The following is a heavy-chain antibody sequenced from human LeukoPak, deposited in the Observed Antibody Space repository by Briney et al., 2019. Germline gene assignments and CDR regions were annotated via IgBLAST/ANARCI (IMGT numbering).Heavy chain of an antibody. CDR1: GGSISSSSYY. CDR3: ARDVGGENFDY. J-gene: IGHJ4*02. D-gene: IGHD3-16*01. Sequence: PSETLSLTCTVSGGSISSSSYYWGWIRQPPGKGLEWIGSIYYSGSTYYNPSLKSRVTISVDTSKNQFSLKLSSVTAADTAVYYCARDVGGENFDYWGQGTLVTVSS. CDR2: IYYSGST. V-gene: IGHV4-39*07.